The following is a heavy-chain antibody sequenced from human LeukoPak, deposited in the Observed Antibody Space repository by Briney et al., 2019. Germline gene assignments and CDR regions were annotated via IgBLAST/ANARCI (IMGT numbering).Heavy chain of an antibody. CDR3: ATPGRGHAFDI. Sequence: GASAKVSCKASGGTFNSFALSWVRQAPGQGLEWMGGFIPILRTPKDAQKFQGRVTITTDESTHTFYMELSGLRSEDTAVYYCATPGRGHAFDIWGQGTMVTVSP. CDR1: GGTFNSFA. V-gene: IGHV1-69*05. D-gene: IGHD3-10*01. J-gene: IGHJ3*02. CDR2: FIPILRTP.